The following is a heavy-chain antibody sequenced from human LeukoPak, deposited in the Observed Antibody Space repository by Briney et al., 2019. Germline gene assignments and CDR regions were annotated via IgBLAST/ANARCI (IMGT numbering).Heavy chain of an antibody. CDR1: GFTFSSYG. CDR3: ARDGWLRSIWDS. Sequence: PGGSLRLSCAASGFTFSSYGMSWVRQAPGKGLEWVSAISGSGGSTYYADSVKGRFTISRDNSKNTLYLQMNSLRAEDTAVYYCARDGWLRSIWDSWGQGTLVTVSS. CDR2: ISGSGGST. D-gene: IGHD5-24*01. V-gene: IGHV3-23*01. J-gene: IGHJ4*02.